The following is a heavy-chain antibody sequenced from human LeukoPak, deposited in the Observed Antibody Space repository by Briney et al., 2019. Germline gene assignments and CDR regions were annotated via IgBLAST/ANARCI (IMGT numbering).Heavy chain of an antibody. CDR3: AKGPGSRWYGYFDY. D-gene: IGHD6-13*01. Sequence: PGGSLRLSCAASGFTFSTYAMTWVRQAPGKGLEWVSAIRGNDGNTYYADSVKGRFTISRDNSKNTLFLQMNTLRAEDTAVYYCAKGPGSRWYGYFDYWGQGTLVTVSS. J-gene: IGHJ4*02. CDR2: IRGNDGNT. V-gene: IGHV3-23*01. CDR1: GFTFSTYA.